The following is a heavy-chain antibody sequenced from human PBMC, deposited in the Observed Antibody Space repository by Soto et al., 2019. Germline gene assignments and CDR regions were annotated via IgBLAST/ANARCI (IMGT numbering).Heavy chain of an antibody. Sequence: ASVNVSCKASGYTFTSYGISSVRQAPGQGLEWMGWISAYNGNTNYAQKLQGRVTMTTDTSTSTAYMELRSLRSDDTAVYYCARGSKVGATVDAFDLWGQGTMVTVS. CDR1: GYTFTSYG. D-gene: IGHD1-26*01. CDR3: ARGSKVGATVDAFDL. V-gene: IGHV1-18*01. J-gene: IGHJ3*01. CDR2: ISAYNGNT.